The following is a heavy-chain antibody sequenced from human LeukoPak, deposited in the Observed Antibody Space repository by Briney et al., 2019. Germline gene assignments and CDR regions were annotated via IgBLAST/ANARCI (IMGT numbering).Heavy chain of an antibody. J-gene: IGHJ1*01. D-gene: IGHD3-22*01. CDR2: ISGSGGST. CDR3: AKQSGITMIVVVIGGYFQH. CDR1: GFTFSSYA. Sequence: GSLRLSCAASGFTFSSYAMSWVRQAPGKGLEWVSAISGSGGSTYYADSVKGRFTISRDNSKNTLYLQMNSLRAEDTAVYYCAKQSGITMIVVVIGGYFQHWGQGTLVTVSS. V-gene: IGHV3-23*01.